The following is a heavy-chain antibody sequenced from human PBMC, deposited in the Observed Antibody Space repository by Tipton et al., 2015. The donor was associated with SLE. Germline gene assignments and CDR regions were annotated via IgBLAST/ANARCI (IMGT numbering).Heavy chain of an antibody. CDR1: GGSISSSSYY. CDR3: ARLTRSYYLDS. Sequence: TLSLTCTVSGGSISSSSYYWGWIRQPPGKGLEWIGSIYYSGSTYYNPSLKSRVTISVDTSKNQFSLKLSSVTAADTAVYYCARLTRSYYLDSWGQGTLVTVSS. V-gene: IGHV4-39*07. J-gene: IGHJ4*02. CDR2: IYYSGST. D-gene: IGHD3-10*01.